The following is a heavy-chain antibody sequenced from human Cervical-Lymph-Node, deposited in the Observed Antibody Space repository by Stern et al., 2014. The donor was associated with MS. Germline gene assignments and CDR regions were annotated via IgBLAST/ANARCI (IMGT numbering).Heavy chain of an antibody. CDR3: ARGTYFDYYYYGMDV. V-gene: IGHV1-2*06. CDR1: GYTFTGNY. D-gene: IGHD3-9*01. CDR2: INPNSGGT. Sequence: QLVESGAEVKKPGASVKVSCKASGYTFTGNYMHWVRQALGQGLEWMGRINPNSGGTKYAQKFQGRVSMARDTSISTAYMELSRLRSDDTAVYYCARGTYFDYYYYGMDVWGQGTTVTVSS. J-gene: IGHJ6*02.